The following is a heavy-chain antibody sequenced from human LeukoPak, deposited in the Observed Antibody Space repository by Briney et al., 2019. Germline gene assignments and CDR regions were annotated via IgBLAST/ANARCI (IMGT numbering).Heavy chain of an antibody. CDR2: INTNSGGT. V-gene: IGHV1-2*02. D-gene: IGHD1-7*01. J-gene: IGHJ4*02. CDR1: GYTFSDYY. CDR3: ARDHSNWNYAPDF. Sequence: ASVKVSCKASGYTFSDYYMHWIRQAPGQGLEWMGWINTNSGGTNYAQKFLGRVTMTRDPSISTAYMELSGLTSDDTAVYYCARDHSNWNYAPDFWGQGTLVIVSS.